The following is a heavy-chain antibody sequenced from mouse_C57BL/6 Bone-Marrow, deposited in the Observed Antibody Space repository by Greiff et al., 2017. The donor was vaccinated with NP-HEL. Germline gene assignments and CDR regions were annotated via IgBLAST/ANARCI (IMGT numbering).Heavy chain of an antibody. CDR2: INPSTGGT. CDR1: GYSFTGYY. V-gene: IGHV1-42*01. CDR3: ARCGYYLDY. Sequence: LVESGPELVKPGASVKISCKASGYSFTGYYMNWVKQSPEKSLEWIGEINPSTGGTTYNQKFKAKATLTVDKSSSTAYMQLKSLTSEDSAVYYCARCGYYLDYWGQGTTLTVSS. D-gene: IGHD1-1*02. J-gene: IGHJ2*01.